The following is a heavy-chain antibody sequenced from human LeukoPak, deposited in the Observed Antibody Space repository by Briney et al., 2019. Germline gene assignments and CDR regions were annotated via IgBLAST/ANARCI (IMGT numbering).Heavy chain of an antibody. CDR1: GGSISNSGYY. Sequence: PSETLSLTCTVSGGSISNSGYYWGWIRQPPGKGLEWIGSIYSRGTTYYNPSLKSRVTISLDTSKNQFSLKLGSGTAADTAVYYCARLGASSGYYDYWGKGTLVTVSS. D-gene: IGHD3-22*01. CDR2: IYSRGTT. J-gene: IGHJ4*02. V-gene: IGHV4-39*01. CDR3: ARLGASSGYYDY.